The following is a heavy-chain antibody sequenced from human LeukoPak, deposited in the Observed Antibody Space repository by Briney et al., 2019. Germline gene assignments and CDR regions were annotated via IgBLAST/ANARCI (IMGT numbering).Heavy chain of an antibody. V-gene: IGHV3-74*01. J-gene: IGHJ4*02. CDR1: GFTFSSYW. CDR2: INSDGSST. Sequence: GSLRLSCEASGFTFSSYWMHWVRQAPGKGLVWVSRINSDGSSTFYADSVKGRFTISRDNAKNTLYLQMNSVGAEDTALYYCVRGYCSGGNCYQLPFDYWGQGTLVTVSS. D-gene: IGHD2-15*01. CDR3: VRGYCSGGNCYQLPFDY.